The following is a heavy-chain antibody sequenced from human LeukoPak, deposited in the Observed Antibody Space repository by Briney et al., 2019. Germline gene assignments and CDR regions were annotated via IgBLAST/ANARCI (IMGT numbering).Heavy chain of an antibody. CDR2: ISRSGSTI. CDR1: GFTFSSYE. CDR3: ARDSSYGSGSPAAD. D-gene: IGHD3-10*01. V-gene: IGHV3-48*03. Sequence: GGSPRLSCAASGFTFSSYEMNWVRQAPGKGLEWVSYISRSGSTIFSADSVKGRFTTSRDNAKNSLFLQMNSLRAEDTAVYYCARDSSYGSGSPAADWGQGTLVTVSS. J-gene: IGHJ4*02.